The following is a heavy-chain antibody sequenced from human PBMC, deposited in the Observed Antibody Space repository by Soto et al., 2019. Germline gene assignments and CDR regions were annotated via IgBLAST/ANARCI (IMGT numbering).Heavy chain of an antibody. Sequence: QVQLVQSGAEMKKPGSSVKVSCRASGGIFSTYTINWVRQAPGQGLEWMGRIVLVLGETHYAQKFEGRVTMTADRSASTACREVSSVRSEGTAVCYCARRTGSRGIGGGMAVWGQGTTVPVS. J-gene: IGHJ6*02. CDR2: IVLVLGET. CDR1: GGIFSTYT. V-gene: IGHV1-69*02. CDR3: ARRTGSRGIGGGMAV. D-gene: IGHD3-16*01.